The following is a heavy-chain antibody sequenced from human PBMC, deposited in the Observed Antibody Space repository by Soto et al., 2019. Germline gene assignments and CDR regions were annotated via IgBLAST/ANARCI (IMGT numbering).Heavy chain of an antibody. CDR1: GFTFSSYA. CDR2: ISGSGGST. D-gene: IGHD5-12*01. J-gene: IGHJ6*02. Sequence: GGSLSLSCAASGFTFSSYAMSWVRPAPGKGLEWVSAISGSGGSTYYADSVKGRFTISRDNSKNTLYLQMNSLRAEDTAVYYCAKRSGGGSAYYYYYYGMDVWGQGTTVTVSS. V-gene: IGHV3-23*01. CDR3: AKRSGGGSAYYYYYYGMDV.